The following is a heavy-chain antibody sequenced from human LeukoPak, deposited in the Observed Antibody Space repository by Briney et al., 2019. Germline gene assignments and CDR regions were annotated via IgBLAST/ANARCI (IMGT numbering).Heavy chain of an antibody. Sequence: GGSLRLSCAASGFTFSSYGMHWVRQAPGKGLEWVANIKQDGSEKYYVDSVKGRFTISRDNAKNSLYLQMNSLGAEDTAVYYCARTISMVRGGLYYYYYMDVWGKGTTVTVSS. CDR3: ARTISMVRGGLYYYYYMDV. V-gene: IGHV3-7*01. CDR2: IKQDGSEK. CDR1: GFTFSSYG. D-gene: IGHD3-10*01. J-gene: IGHJ6*03.